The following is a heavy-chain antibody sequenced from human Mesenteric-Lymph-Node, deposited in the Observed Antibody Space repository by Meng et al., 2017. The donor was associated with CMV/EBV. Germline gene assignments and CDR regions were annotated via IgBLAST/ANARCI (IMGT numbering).Heavy chain of an antibody. V-gene: IGHV6-1*01. Sequence: LRLSCAISGDSVSSNSAAWNWIRQSPSRGLEWLGRTYYSSKWYIDYAVSVKSRITINSDTSKNQFALQLNSVTPDDTAVYYCARAGSGGRSFDYWGPGTLVTVSS. D-gene: IGHD6-19*01. CDR1: GDSVSSNSAA. CDR2: TYYSSKWYI. J-gene: IGHJ4*02. CDR3: ARAGSGGRSFDY.